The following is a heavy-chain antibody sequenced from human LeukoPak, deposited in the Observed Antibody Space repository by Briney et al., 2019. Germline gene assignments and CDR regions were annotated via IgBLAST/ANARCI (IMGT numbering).Heavy chain of an antibody. CDR2: ISSSGSTI. Sequence: PGGSLRLSCAASGFTFSTYEMNWVRQAPGKGLEWVSYISSSGSTICYADSVKGRFTISRDNAKNSLYLQMNSLRAEDTALYYRAREGYNYPYYYYGMDVWGQGTTVTVSS. CDR1: GFTFSTYE. J-gene: IGHJ6*02. D-gene: IGHD5-18*01. CDR3: AREGYNYPYYYYGMDV. V-gene: IGHV3-48*03.